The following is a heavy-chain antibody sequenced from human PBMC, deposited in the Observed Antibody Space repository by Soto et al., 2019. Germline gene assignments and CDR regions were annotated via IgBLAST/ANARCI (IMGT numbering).Heavy chain of an antibody. CDR2: ISGSNNRT. CDR3: AKGLYGGFTY. J-gene: IGHJ4*02. V-gene: IGHV3-23*01. CDR1: GFTFSVYG. D-gene: IGHD3-10*01. Sequence: EVRLLESGGGLVQPGGSLRLSCAASGFTFSVYGMSWVRQAPGKGLEWVSGISGSNNRTHYADSVKGRFTVSRDKSKIMLYPQANSLRAEDTAIYYGAKGLYGGFTYWGQGTLVTVSS.